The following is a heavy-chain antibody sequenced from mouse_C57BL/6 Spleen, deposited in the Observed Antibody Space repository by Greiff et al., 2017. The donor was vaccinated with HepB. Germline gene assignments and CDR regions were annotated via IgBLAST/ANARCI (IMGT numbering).Heavy chain of an antibody. CDR2: LNPGSGGT. V-gene: IGHV1-54*01. J-gene: IGHJ1*03. D-gene: IGHD1-1*01. Sequence: VQLVESGAELVRPGTSVKVSFKASGYAFTNYLIEWVKKRPGQGLEWIGVLNPGSGGTNYNEKFKGKATLTADKSSSTAYMQLSSLTSEDSAVYFCARSTVVARDWYFDVWGTGTTVTVSS. CDR1: GYAFTNYL. CDR3: ARSTVVARDWYFDV.